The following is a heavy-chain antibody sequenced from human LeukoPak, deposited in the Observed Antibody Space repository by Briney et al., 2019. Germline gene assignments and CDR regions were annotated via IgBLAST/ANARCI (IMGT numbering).Heavy chain of an antibody. J-gene: IGHJ2*01. Sequence: SETLSLTCTVSGGSFSSYCWSWIRQPPGKGLEWIGYICYSGSTNYNPSLKSRVTISVDTSKNQFSLKLSSVTAADTAVYCCARHPFYGDYTGWYFDLWGRGTLVTVSS. CDR1: GGSFSSYC. CDR2: ICYSGST. V-gene: IGHV4-59*08. D-gene: IGHD4-17*01. CDR3: ARHPFYGDYTGWYFDL.